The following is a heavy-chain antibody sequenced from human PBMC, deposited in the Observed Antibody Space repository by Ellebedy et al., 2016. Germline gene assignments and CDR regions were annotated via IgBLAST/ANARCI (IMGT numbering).Heavy chain of an antibody. CDR3: ARDGAHMIGGASRFDI. J-gene: IGHJ3*02. Sequence: GESLKISCAASGFTFSSYSLSWVRQAPGKGLEWVSAISGSATGTYYADSVKGRFTISRDNSKNTLYLQMNSLRAEDTAVYYCARDGAHMIGGASRFDIWGQGTMVTVSS. CDR2: ISGSATGT. D-gene: IGHD1-26*01. CDR1: GFTFSSYS. V-gene: IGHV3-23*01.